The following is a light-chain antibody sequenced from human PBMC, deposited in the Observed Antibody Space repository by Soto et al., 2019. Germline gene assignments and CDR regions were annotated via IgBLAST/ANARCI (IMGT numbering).Light chain of an antibody. Sequence: DIQMTQSPSSLSTSVGDRVTTNCRASQRINIYLNWYRQKPGKAPEILIHSASNLQSGVPSRFSGSGSGTEFTLTISSLQPDDFATYYCQHYNSYGTLGQGTKVDI. CDR3: QHYNSYGT. V-gene: IGKV1-39*01. J-gene: IGKJ1*01. CDR1: QRINIY. CDR2: SAS.